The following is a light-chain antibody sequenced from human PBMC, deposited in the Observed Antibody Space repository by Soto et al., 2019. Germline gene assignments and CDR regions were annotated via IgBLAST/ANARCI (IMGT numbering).Light chain of an antibody. CDR1: QSPLGTNGHNY. CDR3: MQALRAPPT. V-gene: IGKV2-28*01. J-gene: IGKJ1*01. Sequence: EIVMTQSPLSLPVTPGEPASSSGRSSQSPLGTNGHNYLDWYRQNPGQSPQLLVFLGSNRASGVPDRFSGSRSGTDFTLKISRVEAEDVGVYHCMQALRAPPTFGQGTKVEIK. CDR2: LGS.